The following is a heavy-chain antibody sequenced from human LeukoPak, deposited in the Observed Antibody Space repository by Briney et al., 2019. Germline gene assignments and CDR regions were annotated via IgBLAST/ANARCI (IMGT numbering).Heavy chain of an antibody. CDR2: IRSSGST. CDR1: GGSINTNY. D-gene: IGHD3-16*01. J-gene: IGHJ4*02. V-gene: IGHV4-59*01. CDR3: ARDVTPATL. Sequence: SETLSLTCTVSGGSINTNYWSWIRQPPGKELEWIGYIRSSGSTNYNPSLKSRVTISMDTSKNQFSLQRSSVTAADTAVYYCARDVTPATLWGQGTLVTVSS.